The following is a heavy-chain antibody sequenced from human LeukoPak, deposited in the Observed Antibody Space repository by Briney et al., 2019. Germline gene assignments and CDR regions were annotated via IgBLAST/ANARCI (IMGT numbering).Heavy chain of an antibody. Sequence: PGGSLRLSCAASGFTFSSYSMNWVRQAPGNGLEWVSSISSSSSYIYYADSVKGRFTISRDNAKNSLYLQMNSLRAEDTAVYYCARVRGYSYGPLDYWGQGTLVTVSS. J-gene: IGHJ4*02. CDR3: ARVRGYSYGPLDY. CDR1: GFTFSSYS. V-gene: IGHV3-21*01. D-gene: IGHD5-18*01. CDR2: ISSSSSYI.